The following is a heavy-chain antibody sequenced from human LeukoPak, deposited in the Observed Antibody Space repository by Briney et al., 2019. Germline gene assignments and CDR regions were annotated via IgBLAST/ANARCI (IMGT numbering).Heavy chain of an antibody. V-gene: IGHV3-20*04. CDR3: ARDHYYFWSGYYTQNWFDP. J-gene: IGHJ5*02. D-gene: IGHD3-3*01. Sequence: GGSLRLSCAASGFTFDDYGMSWVRQAPGKGLEWVCGINWNGGSTGYEDSVKGGFIISRDNAKNSLYLQMNSLRAEDTALYYCARDHYYFWSGYYTQNWFDPWGQGTLVTVSS. CDR2: INWNGGST. CDR1: GFTFDDYG.